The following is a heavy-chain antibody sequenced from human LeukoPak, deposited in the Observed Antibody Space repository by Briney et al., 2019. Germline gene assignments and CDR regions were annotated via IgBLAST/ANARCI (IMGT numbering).Heavy chain of an antibody. V-gene: IGHV3-33*01. D-gene: IGHD1-26*01. CDR3: ARDRSREGHYYYYGMDV. Sequence: GRSLRLSCAASGFTFSSYGMHWVRQAPGKGLEWVAVIRYDGSNNYYADSVKGRFTISRDNSKNTLYLQMNSLRAEDTAVYYCARDRSREGHYYYYGMDVWGQGTTVTVSS. CDR2: IRYDGSNN. CDR1: GFTFSSYG. J-gene: IGHJ6*02.